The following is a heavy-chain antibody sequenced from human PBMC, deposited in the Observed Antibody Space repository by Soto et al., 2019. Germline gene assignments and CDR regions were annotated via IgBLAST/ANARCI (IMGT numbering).Heavy chain of an antibody. CDR1: GFSFSSFA. Sequence: EVQLLESGGTLVQPGESLRLSCEVSGFSFSSFAMNWVRQAPGEGLEWVSSIRGTATSYADSVKGRFTISRDNSKNTVYLQMNTLGGEDTAGDYCAKCGVFMTTTVGWCNWCDPRGQGTVAIVSS. V-gene: IGHV3-23*01. CDR3: AKCGVFMTTTVGWCNWCDP. CDR2: IRGTAT. D-gene: IGHD3-22*01. J-gene: IGHJ5*02.